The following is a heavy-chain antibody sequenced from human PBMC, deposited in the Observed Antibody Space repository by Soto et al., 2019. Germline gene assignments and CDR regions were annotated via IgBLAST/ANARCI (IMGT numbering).Heavy chain of an antibody. CDR1: GFTFSSYG. CDR3: AKFSGYELDAFDI. Sequence: GGSLRLSCAASGFTFSSYGMHWVRQAPGKGLEWVAVISYDGSNKYYEDSVKGRFTISRDNSKNTLYLQMNSQRAEDTAVYYCAKFSGYELDAFDIWGQGTLVTVSS. V-gene: IGHV3-30*18. CDR2: ISYDGSNK. D-gene: IGHD1-26*01. J-gene: IGHJ3*02.